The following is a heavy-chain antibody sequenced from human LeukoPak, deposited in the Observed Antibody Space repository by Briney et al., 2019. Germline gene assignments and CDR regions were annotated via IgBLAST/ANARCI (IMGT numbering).Heavy chain of an antibody. D-gene: IGHD2-15*01. Sequence: GGSLRLSCAASGFTFSSFAMSWVRQAPGKGLEWVSVIYSGGSTYYADSVKGRFTISRDNSKNTLYLQMNSLRAEDTAVYYCARYCSGGSCYFDYWGQGTLVTVSS. CDR1: GFTFSSFA. J-gene: IGHJ4*02. V-gene: IGHV3-53*01. CDR2: IYSGGST. CDR3: ARYCSGGSCYFDY.